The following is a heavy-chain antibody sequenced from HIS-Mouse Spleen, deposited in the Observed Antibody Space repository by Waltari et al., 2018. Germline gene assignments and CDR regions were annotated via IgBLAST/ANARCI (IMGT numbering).Heavy chain of an antibody. CDR1: GGSISRCSYY. J-gene: IGHJ2*01. CDR2: IYYSGST. Sequence: QLQPPGSGPGLGKPFGTLSPPCPVPGGSISRCSYYWGRIRQPPGKGLEWIGSIYYSGSTYYNPSLKSRVTISVDTSKNQFSLKLSSVTAADTAVYYCAREIPYSSSWYDWYFDLWGRGTLVTVSS. D-gene: IGHD6-13*01. V-gene: IGHV4-39*07. CDR3: AREIPYSSSWYDWYFDL.